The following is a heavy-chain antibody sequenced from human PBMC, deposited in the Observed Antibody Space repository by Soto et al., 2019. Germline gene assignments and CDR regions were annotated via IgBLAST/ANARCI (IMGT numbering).Heavy chain of an antibody. J-gene: IGHJ6*02. CDR1: GFALSTSGGG. Sequence: SGPTLVKPTRTGTLTGTFSGFALSTSGGGVGWVRERPGKALEWLALIYWNDDKRHTPSLKSRLPITQDTSKTKAVLTMTNMDPVDTATYYCAHLDSSSWSHEGSYSYSGMDVSGQGT. D-gene: IGHD6-13*01. CDR3: AHLDSSSWSHEGSYSYSGMDV. CDR2: IYWNDDK. V-gene: IGHV2-5*01.